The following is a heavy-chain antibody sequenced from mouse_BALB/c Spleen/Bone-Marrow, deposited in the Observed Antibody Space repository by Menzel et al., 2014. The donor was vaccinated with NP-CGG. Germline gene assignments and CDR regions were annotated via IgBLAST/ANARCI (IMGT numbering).Heavy chain of an antibody. V-gene: IGHV1S81*02. CDR1: GYSFTTSW. J-gene: IGHJ3*01. CDR2: INPSNGRT. Sequence: VQLQQSGAELVKPGASVRLSCKASGYSFTTSWIHWVKQRPGQGLEWIGEINPSNGRTNYNEKFKSKATLTVDKSSSTAYMQLSSLTSEDSAVYYCARYDGPAWFAYWGQGTLVTVSA. CDR3: ARYDGPAWFAY. D-gene: IGHD2-3*01.